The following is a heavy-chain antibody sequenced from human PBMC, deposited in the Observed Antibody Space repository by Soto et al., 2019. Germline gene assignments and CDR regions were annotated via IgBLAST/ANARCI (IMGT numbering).Heavy chain of an antibody. CDR2: FDAYNGKT. CDR3: ARYGPWLRAESYFDY. D-gene: IGHD3-22*01. J-gene: IGHJ4*02. Sequence: KSSGYRITVLSMHCVRQANRKGLEWMGWFDAYNGKTIYAQKLQGRVTMTTDTSTSTAYMELGSLRSDDTAVYYCARYGPWLRAESYFDYWGQGTLVSGSS. CDR1: GYRITVLS. V-gene: IGHV1-24*01.